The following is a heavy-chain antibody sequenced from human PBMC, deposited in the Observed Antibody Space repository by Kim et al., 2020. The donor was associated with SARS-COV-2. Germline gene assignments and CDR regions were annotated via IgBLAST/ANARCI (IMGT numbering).Heavy chain of an antibody. Sequence: GGSLRLSCAASGFTFRNYDMSWVRQTPGKGLEWVSGISTESGGTYYTDSVKGRFTISRDNSKNTLYLQMNNLRAEDTAVYHCAADPDTSGWYWDFWGQGTLVPVSS. CDR3: AADPDTSGWYWDF. J-gene: IGHJ4*02. CDR1: GFTFRNYD. CDR2: ISTESGGT. D-gene: IGHD6-13*01. V-gene: IGHV3-23*01.